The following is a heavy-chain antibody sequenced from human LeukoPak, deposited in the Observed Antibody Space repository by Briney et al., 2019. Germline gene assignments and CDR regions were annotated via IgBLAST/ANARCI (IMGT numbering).Heavy chain of an antibody. J-gene: IGHJ4*02. D-gene: IGHD6-13*01. Sequence: PGGSLRLSCTASGFTFGDYTMSWFRQAPGKGLEWVGLIRSKAYGGTTDYAASVKGRFTISGDESKSIAYLQMTSLKTEDTAVYYCTRALYSSSWYNYFDYWGRGTLVTVSS. CDR1: GFTFGDYT. CDR3: TRALYSSSWYNYFDY. CDR2: IRSKAYGGTT. V-gene: IGHV3-49*03.